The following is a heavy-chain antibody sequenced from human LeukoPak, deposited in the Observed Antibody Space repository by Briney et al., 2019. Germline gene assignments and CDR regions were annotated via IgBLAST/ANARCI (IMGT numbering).Heavy chain of an antibody. Sequence: SQTLSLTCTVSGGSISSGGYSWSWIRQHPGKGLEWIGYIYYSRNTYYNPSLKSRVTISVDTSKNQFSLKLSSVTAAETAVYYSARGEVNTVGIDYWGQGTLVTVSS. D-gene: IGHD1-26*01. V-gene: IGHV4-31*03. CDR1: GGSISSGGYS. CDR2: IYYSRNT. J-gene: IGHJ4*02. CDR3: ARGEVNTVGIDY.